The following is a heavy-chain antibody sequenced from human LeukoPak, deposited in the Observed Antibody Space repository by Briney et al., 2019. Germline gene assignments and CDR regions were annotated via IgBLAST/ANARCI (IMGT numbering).Heavy chain of an antibody. D-gene: IGHD6-6*01. J-gene: IGHJ4*02. Sequence: GGSLRLSCAASGFTFSRFWMSWVRQAPGKGLEWVANINQDGSETYYVDSVKGRFTISRDNTKNSLYLQMNSLRAEDTAVYYCARMGSSSSSYWGQGTLVTVSS. CDR1: GFTFSRFW. CDR2: INQDGSET. V-gene: IGHV3-7*01. CDR3: ARMGSSSSSY.